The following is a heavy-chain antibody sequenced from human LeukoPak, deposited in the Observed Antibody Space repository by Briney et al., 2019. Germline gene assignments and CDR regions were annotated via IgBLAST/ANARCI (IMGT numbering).Heavy chain of an antibody. V-gene: IGHV4-59*08. Sequence: SETLSLTCTVSGGSISSYYWSWIRQPPGKGLEWIGYIYYSGSTNYNPSLKSRVTISVDTSKNQFSLKLSSVTAADTAVYYCASSYIAAHAPFDYWGQGTLVTVSS. D-gene: IGHD6-13*01. CDR1: GGSISSYY. J-gene: IGHJ4*02. CDR3: ASSYIAAHAPFDY. CDR2: IYYSGST.